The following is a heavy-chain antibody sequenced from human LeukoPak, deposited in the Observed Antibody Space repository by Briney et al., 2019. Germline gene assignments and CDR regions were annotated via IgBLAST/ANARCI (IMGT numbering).Heavy chain of an antibody. D-gene: IGHD3-10*02. CDR3: ASQYFLILSLYYFDC. CDR1: GGSISSSSYC. V-gene: IGHV4-39*01. J-gene: IGHJ4*02. Sequence: SKTLSLTCTVAGGSISSSSYCWGWVRQPPGKGLEWIGCIYYSGSTYYNPSLKSRVTISVDTSKNQFSLKLSSLTAADTAVYYCASQYFLILSLYYFDCWGQGTLVTVPS. CDR2: IYYSGST.